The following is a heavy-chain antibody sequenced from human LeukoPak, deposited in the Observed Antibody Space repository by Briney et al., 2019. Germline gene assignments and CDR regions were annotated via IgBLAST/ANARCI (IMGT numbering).Heavy chain of an antibody. V-gene: IGHV5-51*01. CDR3: ARQIGSSGYFDF. D-gene: IGHD6-19*01. Sequence: GESLKISCKGPGYSFTSYWIAWVRQIPGKGLEWMGIIYSGDSDTRYSPSLKGQVTISHYKSLSTAYLQWSGLKDSDTAMYYCARQIGSSGYFDFWGQGSLVAVCS. J-gene: IGHJ4*02. CDR2: IYSGDSDT. CDR1: GYSFTSYW.